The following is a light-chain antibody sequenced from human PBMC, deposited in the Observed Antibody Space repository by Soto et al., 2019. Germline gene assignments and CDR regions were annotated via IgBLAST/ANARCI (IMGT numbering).Light chain of an antibody. CDR1: SNTIGGYNV. V-gene: IGLV2-23*01. J-gene: IGLJ1*01. CDR3: CPYVGATTYV. CDR2: EGI. Sequence: QSVLTQPASVSGSPGQSITISCTGTSNTIGGYNVVSWYQQHPGTAPKVIIYEGIKRPSGVSNRFSGSISGSTASLTISGLQAEDEADYYCCPYVGATTYVFGTGTRSPS.